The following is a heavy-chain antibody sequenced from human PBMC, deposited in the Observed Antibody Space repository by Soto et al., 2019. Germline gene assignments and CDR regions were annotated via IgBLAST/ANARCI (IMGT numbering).Heavy chain of an antibody. Sequence: EVQLVESGGGLVQPGRSLRLSCAASGFTFDDYAMHWVRQAPGKGLEWVSGISWNSCSIVYADSVKGRFTISRDNAKKSLYLQMTSLRAEDTALYYCAKDSCSGTDFFLKRAFDIWGQGTMDTVSS. D-gene: IGHD2-2*01. V-gene: IGHV3-9*01. J-gene: IGHJ3*02. CDR1: GFTFDDYA. CDR3: AKDSCSGTDFFLKRAFDI. CDR2: ISWNSCSI.